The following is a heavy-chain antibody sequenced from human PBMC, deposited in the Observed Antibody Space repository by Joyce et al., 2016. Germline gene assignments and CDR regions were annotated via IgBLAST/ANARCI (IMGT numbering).Heavy chain of an antibody. V-gene: IGHV3-11*04. Sequence: QVQLLESGGTWVKPGGSLRLSCEGSGFTFSDYYLHWIRQAPGKGLGWISSIGSGGTPIHYADSAKGRFTISRDNAKNSLHLQMSSLRAEDTAVYFCARGGHSFEYGDSLMTDIEGGTDYWGQGTLVIVSS. CDR1: GFTFSDYY. CDR3: ARGGHSFEYGDSLMTDIEGGTDY. J-gene: IGHJ4*02. D-gene: IGHD4-17*01. CDR2: IGSGGTPI.